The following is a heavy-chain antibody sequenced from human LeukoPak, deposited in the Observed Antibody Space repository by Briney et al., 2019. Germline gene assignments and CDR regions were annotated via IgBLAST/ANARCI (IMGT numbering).Heavy chain of an antibody. CDR3: AKGRKGIAVWFGWFDP. CDR1: GFTFSSYA. Sequence: GGSLRLSCAASGFTFSSYAMSWVRQAPGKGLEWVSAISGSGGSTYYADSVKGRFTISRDNSKNTLYLQMNSLRAEDTAVYYCAKGRKGIAVWFGWFDPWGQGTLVTVSS. D-gene: IGHD6-19*01. J-gene: IGHJ5*02. CDR2: ISGSGGST. V-gene: IGHV3-23*01.